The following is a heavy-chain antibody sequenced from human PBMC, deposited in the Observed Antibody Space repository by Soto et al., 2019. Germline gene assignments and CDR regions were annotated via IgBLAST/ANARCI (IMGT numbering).Heavy chain of an antibody. CDR1: GGSFSGYY. CDR2: INHSGST. CDR3: ARRYYYYYYGMDV. Sequence: SETLSLTCAVYGGSFSGYYWSWIRQPPGKGLEWIGEINHSGSTNYNPSIKSRVTISVDTSKNQFSLKLSSVTAADTAVYYCARRYYYYYYGMDVWGQGTTVTVSS. V-gene: IGHV4-34*01. J-gene: IGHJ6*02.